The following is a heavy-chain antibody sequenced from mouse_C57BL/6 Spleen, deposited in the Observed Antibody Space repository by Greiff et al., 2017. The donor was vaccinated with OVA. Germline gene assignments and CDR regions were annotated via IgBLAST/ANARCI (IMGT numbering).Heavy chain of an antibody. CDR3: AKNYGTVVANWYFDV. CDR2: IWSGGST. D-gene: IGHD1-1*01. CDR1: GFSLTSYG. J-gene: IGHJ1*03. Sequence: VQLQQSGPGLVQPSQSLSITCTVSGFSLTSYGVHWVRQPPGKGLEWLGVIWSGGSTAYNAAFISRLSISKDNSTSQVFFKMNSQQADDTAIYYGAKNYGTVVANWYFDVWGTGTTVTVSS. V-gene: IGHV2-4*01.